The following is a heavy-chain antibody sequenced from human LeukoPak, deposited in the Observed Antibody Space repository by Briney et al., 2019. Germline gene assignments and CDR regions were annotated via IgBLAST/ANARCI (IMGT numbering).Heavy chain of an antibody. CDR1: GFTFSSYE. D-gene: IGHD3-10*02. V-gene: IGHV3-48*03. CDR3: AELGITMIGGV. J-gene: IGHJ6*04. CDR2: ISSSGSTI. Sequence: GGSLRLSCAASGFTFSSYEMNWVRQAPGKGLEWVSYISSSGSTIYYADSVKGRFTISRDNAKNSLYLQMNSLRAEETAVYYCAELGITMIGGVWGKGNTVTISS.